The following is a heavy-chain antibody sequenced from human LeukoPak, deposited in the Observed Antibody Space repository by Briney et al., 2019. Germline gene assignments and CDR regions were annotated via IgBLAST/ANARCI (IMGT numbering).Heavy chain of an antibody. CDR1: GFTFSSYA. Sequence: GGSLRLSCAASGFTFSSYAMSWVRQAPGKGLGRVSAICGSGGSTYYAHSVKGRFTISRDNSQNTLYLQMNSLRAEDTAVYDCANIWPLTTVTIDYWGQGTLVTVST. CDR2: ICGSGGST. CDR3: ANIWPLTTVTIDY. D-gene: IGHD4-17*01. J-gene: IGHJ4*02. V-gene: IGHV3-23*01.